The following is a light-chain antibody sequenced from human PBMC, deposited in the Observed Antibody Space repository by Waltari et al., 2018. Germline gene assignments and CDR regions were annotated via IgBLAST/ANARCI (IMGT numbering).Light chain of an antibody. CDR1: QNINKY. CDR2: DAS. Sequence: SCRASQNINKYLAWYQHKPGQAPRLLIYDASSRATGIPDRFSGSGSGTDVSLTISRLEPEDFAVYYCQKYVSLPATFGQGTKVEIK. CDR3: QKYVSLPAT. J-gene: IGKJ1*01. V-gene: IGKV3-20*01.